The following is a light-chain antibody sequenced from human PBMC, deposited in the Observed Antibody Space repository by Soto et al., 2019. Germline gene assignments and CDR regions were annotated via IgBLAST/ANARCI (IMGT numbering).Light chain of an antibody. CDR1: QDISTY. CDR3: QQHNSYWT. CDR2: DAS. J-gene: IGKJ1*01. Sequence: AIQLTQSPSSLSGSALGIGTMTFQASQDISTYLAWYQQKPGKAPKLLIYDASSLESGVPSRFSGSGSGTEFTLTISSLQTDDFATYYCQQHNSYWTFGQGTKVDI. V-gene: IGKV1-13*02.